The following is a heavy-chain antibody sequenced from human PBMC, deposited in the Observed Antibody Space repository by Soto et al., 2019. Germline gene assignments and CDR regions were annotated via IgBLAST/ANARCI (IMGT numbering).Heavy chain of an antibody. V-gene: IGHV1-3*01. J-gene: IGHJ6*02. CDR3: AREWSQRSSGWSDYYYYGMDV. D-gene: IGHD6-19*01. CDR2: INAGNGNT. Sequence: QVQLVQSGAEVKKPGASVKVSCKASGYTFTSYAMHWVRQAPGQRLEWMGWINAGNGNTKYSQKFQGRVTITRDTSASTAYMELSSLRSEDTAVYYCAREWSQRSSGWSDYYYYGMDVWCQGTTVTVSS. CDR1: GYTFTSYA.